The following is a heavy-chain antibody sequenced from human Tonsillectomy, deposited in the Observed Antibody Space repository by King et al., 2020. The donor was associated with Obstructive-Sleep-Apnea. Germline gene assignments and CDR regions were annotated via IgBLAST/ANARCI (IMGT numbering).Heavy chain of an antibody. CDR3: AKGSYRHDY. J-gene: IGHJ4*02. V-gene: IGHV3-7*01. CDR1: GFTFSDYW. Sequence: QLVQSGGGLVQSGGSLRLSCAASGFTFSDYWMTWVRQAPGKGLEWVANIKQDGREKYYVDSVKGRFTISRDNADNSLSLQMDSLRAADTAVYYCAKGSYRHDYWGQGTLVTVSS. CDR2: IKQDGREK. D-gene: IGHD3-16*02.